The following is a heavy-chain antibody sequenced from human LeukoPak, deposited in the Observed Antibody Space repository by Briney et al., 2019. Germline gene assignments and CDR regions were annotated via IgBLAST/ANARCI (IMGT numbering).Heavy chain of an antibody. V-gene: IGHV1-2*02. Sequence: GGSLRLSCAASGYTFTGYYMHWVRQAPGQGLEWMGWINPNSGGTNYAQKFQGRVTMTRDTSISTAYMELSRLRSDDTAVYYCARSRIAARQAFDPWGQGTLVTVSS. CDR2: INPNSGGT. CDR3: ARSRIAARQAFDP. CDR1: GYTFTGYY. D-gene: IGHD6-6*01. J-gene: IGHJ5*02.